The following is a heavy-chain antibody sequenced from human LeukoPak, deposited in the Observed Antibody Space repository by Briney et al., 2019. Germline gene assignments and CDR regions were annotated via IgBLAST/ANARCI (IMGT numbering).Heavy chain of an antibody. Sequence: PSETLTLTCAVYGGSFSGYYWSWIRQPPGKGLEWIGEINHSGSTNYNPSLKSRVTISVDTSKNQFSLKLSSVTAADTAVYYCARGGYFDYWGQGTLVTVSS. J-gene: IGHJ4*02. CDR2: INHSGST. CDR1: GGSFSGYY. V-gene: IGHV4-34*01. CDR3: ARGGYFDY.